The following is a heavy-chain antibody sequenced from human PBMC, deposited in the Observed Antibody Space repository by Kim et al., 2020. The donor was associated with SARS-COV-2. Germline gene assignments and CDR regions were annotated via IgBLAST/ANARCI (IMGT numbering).Heavy chain of an antibody. CDR1: GFSFSSSW. Sequence: GGSLRLSCAASGFSFSSSWMHWVRQAPGKGLVWVSRIYSDGSDTTYADSVKGRFTISRDNAKNTLYLQMNSLRAEDTAVYFCARDCSYALAVWSQGTTVTVSS. J-gene: IGHJ6*02. V-gene: IGHV3-74*01. CDR2: IYSDGSDT. D-gene: IGHD2-15*01. CDR3: ARDCSYALAV.